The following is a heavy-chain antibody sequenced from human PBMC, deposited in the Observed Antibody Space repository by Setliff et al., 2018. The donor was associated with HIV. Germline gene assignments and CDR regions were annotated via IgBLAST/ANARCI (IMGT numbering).Heavy chain of an antibody. CDR1: GFTFSSNW. CDR2: VKQDGSEK. D-gene: IGHD3-22*01. Sequence: GGSLRLSCVASGFTFSSNWLSWVRQAPGKGLEWVANVKQDGSEKYYVDSVKGRFTISRDNAKNSLYLQVNNLRAEDTAVYYCANYYHSSGGYAFDTWGQGTMVTVSS. CDR3: ANYYHSSGGYAFDT. V-gene: IGHV3-7*03. J-gene: IGHJ3*02.